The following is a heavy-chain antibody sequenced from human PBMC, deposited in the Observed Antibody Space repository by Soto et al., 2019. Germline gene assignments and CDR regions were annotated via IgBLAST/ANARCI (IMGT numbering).Heavy chain of an antibody. J-gene: IGHJ3*02. V-gene: IGHV3-7*03. CDR2: IKHDGSEK. Sequence: EVQLVESGGGLVQPGGSLRLSCAASGFTFSSFWMSWVRQAPGKGLEWVAKIKHDGSEKFYVNSVEGRFTISRDSTKNSLYLQMNSLRAADTAVYYCARDGTDDAFDIWGQGTMVTVSS. CDR3: ARDGTDDAFDI. CDR1: GFTFSSFW.